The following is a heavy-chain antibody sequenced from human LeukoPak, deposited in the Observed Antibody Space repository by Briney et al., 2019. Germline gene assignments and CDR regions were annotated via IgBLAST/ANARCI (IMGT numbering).Heavy chain of an antibody. CDR3: AAEDSRSSEYY. Sequence: GGSLRLSCAASGFTFSSYWMSWVRQALGKGLEWVANIKEDGSEKYYVESVKGRFTISRDNAKNSLYLQMNSLRAEDTAVYYCAAEDSRSSEYYWGQGTLVTVSS. CDR1: GFTFSSYW. CDR2: IKEDGSEK. D-gene: IGHD6-6*01. J-gene: IGHJ4*02. V-gene: IGHV3-7*01.